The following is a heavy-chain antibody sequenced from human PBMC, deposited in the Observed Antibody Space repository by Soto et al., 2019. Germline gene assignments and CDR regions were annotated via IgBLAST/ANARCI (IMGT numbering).Heavy chain of an antibody. CDR2: INAGNGDT. Sequence: ASVKVSCKASGYTFTSYAMHWVRQAPGQRLEWMGWINAGNGDTKYSQKFQGRVTITRDTSASTAYMELSSLRSEDTAVYYCARMGETTVTTASYYYYGMDVWGQGTTVTVSS. J-gene: IGHJ6*02. D-gene: IGHD4-4*01. CDR1: GYTFTSYA. V-gene: IGHV1-3*01. CDR3: ARMGETTVTTASYYYYGMDV.